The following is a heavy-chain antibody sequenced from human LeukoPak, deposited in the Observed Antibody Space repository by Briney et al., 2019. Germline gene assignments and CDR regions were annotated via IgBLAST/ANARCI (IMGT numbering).Heavy chain of an antibody. D-gene: IGHD2-2*01. J-gene: IGHJ4*02. V-gene: IGHV3-21*01. Sequence: GGSLRLSCAASGFTFNNYSMNWVRQAPGKGLEWVSSISSSGTYIFYADSVKGRFTISRDNAKNSLYLQMNSLRAEDTAVYYCARGNYCSSTSCYLDYWGQGTLVTVSS. CDR2: ISSSGTYI. CDR3: ARGNYCSSTSCYLDY. CDR1: GFTFNNYS.